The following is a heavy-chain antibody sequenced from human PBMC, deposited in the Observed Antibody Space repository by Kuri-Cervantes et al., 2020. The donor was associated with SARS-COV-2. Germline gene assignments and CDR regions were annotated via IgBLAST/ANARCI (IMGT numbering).Heavy chain of an antibody. CDR3: ASSLTIFGVFGWFDP. Sequence: GESLKISCAASGFTFSSYAMHWVRQAPGKGLEYVSAISSNGGSTYYADSVKGRFTISRDNSKNTLYLQMNSLRAEDTAVYYCASSLTIFGVFGWFDPWGQGTLVTVSS. D-gene: IGHD3-3*01. J-gene: IGHJ5*02. CDR1: GFTFSSYA. V-gene: IGHV3-64*02. CDR2: ISSNGGST.